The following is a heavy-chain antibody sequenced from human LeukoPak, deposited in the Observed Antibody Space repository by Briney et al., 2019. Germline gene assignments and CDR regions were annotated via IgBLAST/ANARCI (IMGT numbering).Heavy chain of an antibody. J-gene: IGHJ4*02. CDR3: ARSQGVSMIVVVPTADY. V-gene: IGHV4-30-2*01. CDR2: IYHSGST. Sequence: PSQTLSLTCTVSGGSISSGGYYWSWIRQPPGKGLEWIGYIYHSGSTYYNPSLKSRVTISVDRSKNQFSLKLSSVTAADTAVYYCARSQGVSMIVVVPTADYWGQGTLVTVSS. CDR1: GGSISSGGYY. D-gene: IGHD3-22*01.